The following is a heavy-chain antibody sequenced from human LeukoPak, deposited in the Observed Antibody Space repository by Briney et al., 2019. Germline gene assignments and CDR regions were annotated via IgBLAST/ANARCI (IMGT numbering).Heavy chain of an antibody. Sequence: PGGSLRLSCAASGFTFSDFGMGWVRQAPGKGLEWVSGINSRETFYADSVKGRFTISRDNSRNKLNLQMNTLRADDTALYYCVKIWPAFHWYWFDEWGQGPLVTVSS. CDR1: GFTFSDFG. J-gene: IGHJ5*02. CDR3: VKIWPAFHWYWFDE. D-gene: IGHD2-8*02. CDR2: INSRET. V-gene: IGHV3-23*01.